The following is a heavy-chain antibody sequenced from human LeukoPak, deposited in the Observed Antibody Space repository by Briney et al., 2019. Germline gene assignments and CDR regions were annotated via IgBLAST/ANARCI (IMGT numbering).Heavy chain of an antibody. CDR3: ARDLLGSASSYSSGAWDY. J-gene: IGHJ4*02. CDR2: IIPLFGTA. CDR1: GYSFTGNY. Sequence: SVKVSCKASGYSFTGNYIHWVRQAPGQGLEWMGGIIPLFGTADYAQKFQGRVTITADESTSTAYMELSSLRLEDTAVYYCARDLLGSASSYSSGAWDYWGQGTLVTVSS. D-gene: IGHD3-22*01. V-gene: IGHV1-69*13.